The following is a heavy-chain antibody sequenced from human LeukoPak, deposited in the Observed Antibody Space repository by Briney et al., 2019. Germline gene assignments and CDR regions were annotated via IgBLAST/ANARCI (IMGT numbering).Heavy chain of an antibody. CDR1: GFTFSSYE. J-gene: IGHJ4*02. V-gene: IGHV3-48*03. CDR2: ISSSGITI. Sequence: GGSLRLSCAASGFTFSSYEMNWVRQAPGKGLEWVSYISSSGITIYYTDSVKGRFTISRDNAKNSLYLQMNSLRAEDTAVYYCARGPSGSYGVYFDYWGRGTLVTVSS. D-gene: IGHD1-26*01. CDR3: ARGPSGSYGVYFDY.